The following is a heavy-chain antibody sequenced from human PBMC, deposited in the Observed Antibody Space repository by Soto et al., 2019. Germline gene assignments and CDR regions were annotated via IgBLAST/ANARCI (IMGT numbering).Heavy chain of an antibody. CDR2: ISSSSSYI. D-gene: IGHD3-22*01. J-gene: IGHJ4*02. V-gene: IGHV3-21*01. CDR3: ARVHYYDSSGFYL. CDR1: GFTFSSYS. Sequence: GGSLRLSCAASGFTFSSYSMNWVRQAPGKGLEWVSSISSSSSYIYYGDSVKGRFTISRDNAKNSLYLQMNSLRAEDTATYYCARVHYYDSSGFYLWGQGTLVTVS.